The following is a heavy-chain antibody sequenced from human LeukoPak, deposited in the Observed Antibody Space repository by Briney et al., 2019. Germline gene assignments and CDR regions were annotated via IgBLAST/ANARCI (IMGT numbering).Heavy chain of an antibody. CDR2: IDSTDTV. Sequence: PGGSLRLSCAASGFTFSSYEMNWVRQAPGKGLQWISHIDSTDTVHYADSVKGRFTISRDNAKNSLYLQMNSLRAEDTAVYYCARSSGSYRPMGHWGQGTLVTVSP. D-gene: IGHD3-22*01. J-gene: IGHJ4*02. V-gene: IGHV3-48*03. CDR3: ARSSGSYRPMGH. CDR1: GFTFSSYE.